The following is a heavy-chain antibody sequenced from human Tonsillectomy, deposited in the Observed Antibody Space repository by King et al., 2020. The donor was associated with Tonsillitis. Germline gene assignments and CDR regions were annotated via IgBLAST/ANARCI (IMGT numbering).Heavy chain of an antibody. Sequence: VQLVESGGGLVQPGGSLRLSCSASGFTFSSYAMHWVRQAPGKGLEYVSSISSNGGSTYYADSVKGRFTTSRDNYKNTLYLQMSSLRAEDTAIHYCVKDMVTYYYDSSGYTTFDPWGQGTLVTVSS. CDR1: GFTFSSYA. CDR3: VKDMVTYYYDSSGYTTFDP. V-gene: IGHV3-64D*06. J-gene: IGHJ5*02. D-gene: IGHD3-22*01. CDR2: ISSNGGST.